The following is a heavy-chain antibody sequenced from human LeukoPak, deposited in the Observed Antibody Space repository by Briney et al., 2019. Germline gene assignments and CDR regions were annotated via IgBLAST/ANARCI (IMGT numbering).Heavy chain of an antibody. CDR1: GYTFTSYY. CDR2: MNPNSGNT. Sequence: ASVKVSCKASGYTFTSYYMHWVRQAPGQGLEWMGWMNPNSGNTGYAQKFQGRVTMTRNTSISTAYMELSSLRSEDTAVYYCARGIRSSWYAPRKRIDYWGQGTLVTVSS. D-gene: IGHD6-13*01. CDR3: ARGIRSSWYAPRKRIDY. J-gene: IGHJ4*02. V-gene: IGHV1-8*02.